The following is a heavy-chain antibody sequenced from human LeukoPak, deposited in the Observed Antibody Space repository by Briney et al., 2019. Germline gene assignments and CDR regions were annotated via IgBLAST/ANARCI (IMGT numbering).Heavy chain of an antibody. CDR1: GFTFSSYW. J-gene: IGHJ4*02. D-gene: IGHD2-2*01. CDR2: INSYGSST. CDR3: ARICTSCYEYYFDY. V-gene: IGHV3-74*01. Sequence: PGGSLRLSCAASGFTFSSYWMHWVRQAPGKGLVWVSRINSYGSSTSYADSVKGRFTISRDNAKNTLYLQMNSLRAEDTAVYYCARICTSCYEYYFDYWGQGTLVTVSS.